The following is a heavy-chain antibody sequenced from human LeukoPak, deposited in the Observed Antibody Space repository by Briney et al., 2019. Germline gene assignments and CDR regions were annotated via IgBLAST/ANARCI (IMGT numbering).Heavy chain of an antibody. D-gene: IGHD6-19*01. CDR1: GYSISSGYY. V-gene: IGHV4-38-2*02. J-gene: IGHJ4*02. CDR2: IYYSGST. Sequence: PSETLSLTCSVSGYSISSGYYWGWIRQPPGKGLEWIGSIYYSGSTYYNPSLKSRVTISVDTSKNQFSLKLSSVTAADTAVYYCARDSKRISVAGPHFDYWGQGTLVTVSS. CDR3: ARDSKRISVAGPHFDY.